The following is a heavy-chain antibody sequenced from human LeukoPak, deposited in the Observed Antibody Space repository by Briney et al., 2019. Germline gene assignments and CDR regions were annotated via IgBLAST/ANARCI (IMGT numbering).Heavy chain of an antibody. V-gene: IGHV4-59*08. Sequence: PSETLSPTCAVYGGSFSGYYWSWIRQPPGKGLEWIGYIYYSGSTNYNPSLKSRVTISVDTSKNQFSLKLSSVTAADTAVYYCARRGYSSGADYRGQGTLVTVSS. CDR1: GGSFSGYY. J-gene: IGHJ4*02. CDR3: ARRGYSSGADY. CDR2: IYYSGST. D-gene: IGHD6-19*01.